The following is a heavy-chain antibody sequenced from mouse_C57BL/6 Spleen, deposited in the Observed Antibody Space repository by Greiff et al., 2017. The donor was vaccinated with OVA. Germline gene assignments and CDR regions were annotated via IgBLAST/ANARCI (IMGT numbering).Heavy chain of an antibody. D-gene: IGHD1-1*01. CDR3: AREDTTVVATNY. CDR2: IDPEDGET. CDR1: GFNIKDYY. J-gene: IGHJ2*01. V-gene: IGHV14-2*01. Sequence: VHVKQSGAELVKPGASVKLSCTASGFNIKDYYMHWVKQRTEQGLEWIGRIDPEDGETKYAPKFQGKATITADTSSNTAYLQLSSLTSEDTAVYYGAREDTTVVATNYWGKGTTLTVSS.